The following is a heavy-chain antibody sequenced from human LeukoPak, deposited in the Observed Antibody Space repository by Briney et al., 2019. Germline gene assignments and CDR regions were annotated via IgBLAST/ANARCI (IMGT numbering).Heavy chain of an antibody. CDR2: IHSDGSST. CDR1: GFTFSNYW. CDR3: ARGNAHAFDS. D-gene: IGHD1-1*01. J-gene: IGHJ3*02. Sequence: GGSLRLSCAASGFTFSNYWMHWVRHAPGKGLVWVSRIHSDGSSTTSADSVKGRFTISRDNAENTLYLQMNSLRAEDTAVYFCARGNAHAFDSWGQGTMVTVSS. V-gene: IGHV3-74*01.